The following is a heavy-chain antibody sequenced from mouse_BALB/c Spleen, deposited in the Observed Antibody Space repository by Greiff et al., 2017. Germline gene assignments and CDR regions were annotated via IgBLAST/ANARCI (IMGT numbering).Heavy chain of an antibody. CDR2: IDPENGDT. CDR3: NEGIPTATGFAY. CDR1: GFNIKDYY. J-gene: IGHJ3*01. D-gene: IGHD1-2*01. Sequence: VQLQQSGAELVRSGASVKLSCTASGFNIKDYYMHWVKQRPEQGLEWIGWIDPENGDTEYAPKFQGKATMTADTSSNTAYLQLSSLTSEDTAVYYCNEGIPTATGFAYWGQGTLVTVSA. V-gene: IGHV14-4*02.